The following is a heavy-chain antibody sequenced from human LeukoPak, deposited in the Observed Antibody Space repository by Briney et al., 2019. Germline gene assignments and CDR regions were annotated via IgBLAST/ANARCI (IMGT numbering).Heavy chain of an antibody. D-gene: IGHD7-27*01. V-gene: IGHV4-59*01. CDR1: GGSISSYY. CDR3: ARETGVYFDY. J-gene: IGHJ4*02. Sequence: PSETLSLTCTVSGGSISSYYWSWIRHPPGKGLEWIGYIYYSGSTNYNPSLKSRVTLSVDTSKNQFSLKLSSVTAADTAVYYCARETGVYFDYWGQGTLVTVSS. CDR2: IYYSGST.